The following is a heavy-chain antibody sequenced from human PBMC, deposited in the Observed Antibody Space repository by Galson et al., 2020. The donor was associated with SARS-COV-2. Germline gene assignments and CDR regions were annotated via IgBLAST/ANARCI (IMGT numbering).Heavy chain of an antibody. D-gene: IGHD1-26*01. CDR3: ARGQVSGSYYSYYYYGMDV. CDR2: INHSGST. CDR1: GGSFSGYY. V-gene: IGHV4-34*01. Sequence: SETLSLTCAAYGGSFSGYYWSWIRQPPGKGLEWMGEINHSGSTNYNPSLKSRVTISVDTSKNQFSLKLSSVTAADTAVYYCARGQVSGSYYSYYYYGMDVWGQGTTVTVSS. J-gene: IGHJ6*02.